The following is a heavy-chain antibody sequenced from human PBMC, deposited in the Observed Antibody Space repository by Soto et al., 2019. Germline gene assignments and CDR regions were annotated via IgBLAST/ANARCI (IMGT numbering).Heavy chain of an antibody. V-gene: IGHV3-9*01. CDR2: ITWNSNVI. D-gene: IGHD2-15*01. J-gene: IGHJ4*02. CDR1: AFTFDDYA. CDR3: AKGGPDAFCSGGRCYFDY. Sequence: EVQLVESGGGLVQPGRSLRLSCAASAFTFDDYAMHWVRRVPGKGLEWVSSITWNSNVIGYADSVKGRFTISRDNAKNSLYLQMNSLRPEDTALYYCAKGGPDAFCSGGRCYFDYWGQGALVTVSS.